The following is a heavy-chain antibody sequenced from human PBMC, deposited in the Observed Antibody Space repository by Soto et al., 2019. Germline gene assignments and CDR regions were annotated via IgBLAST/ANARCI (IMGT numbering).Heavy chain of an antibody. Sequence: LRLSCAASGFTFSSYSMNWVRQAPGKGLEWVSSISGSGNYTHYADFLRGRFTISRDNAKTSLYLQMNSLRAEDTAVYYCAREGINNYNEYYFDSWGQGTGVTV. J-gene: IGHJ4*02. CDR2: ISGSGNYT. CDR3: AREGINNYNEYYFDS. V-gene: IGHV3-21*01. CDR1: GFTFSSYS. D-gene: IGHD4-4*01.